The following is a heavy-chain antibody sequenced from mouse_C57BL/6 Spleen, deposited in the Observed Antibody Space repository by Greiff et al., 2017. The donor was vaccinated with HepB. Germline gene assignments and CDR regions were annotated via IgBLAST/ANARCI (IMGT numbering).Heavy chain of an antibody. J-gene: IGHJ4*01. Sequence: EVQLQESGGDLVKPGGSLKLSCAASGFTFSSYGMSWVRQTPDKRLEWVATISSGGSYTYYPDSVKGRFTISRDNAKNTLYLQMSSLKSEDTAMYYCAHGGYAMDYWGQGTSVTVSS. CDR1: GFTFSSYG. CDR3: AHGGYAMDY. V-gene: IGHV5-6*01. CDR2: ISSGGSYT.